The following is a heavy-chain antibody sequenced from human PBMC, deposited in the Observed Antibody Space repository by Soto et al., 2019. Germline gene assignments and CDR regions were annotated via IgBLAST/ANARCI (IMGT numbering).Heavy chain of an antibody. D-gene: IGHD6-19*01. J-gene: IGHJ2*01. CDR3: ARRSDSGWFDWYFDP. V-gene: IGHV4-39*01. Sequence: QLQLQESGPGLVKPSETLSLTCTVSGGSISSNFYWGWIRQPPGKGLEWIGSIYYSGSTYYNPSLQSRVTMSVDTSKNQFSLKLSSVTAADTALYFCARRSDSGWFDWYFDPWGRGTLVTVSS. CDR2: IYYSGST. CDR1: GGSISSNFY.